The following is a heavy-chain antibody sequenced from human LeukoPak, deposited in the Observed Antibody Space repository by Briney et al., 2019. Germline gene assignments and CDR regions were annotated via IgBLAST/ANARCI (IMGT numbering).Heavy chain of an antibody. D-gene: IGHD2-15*01. CDR3: ARDAGDIVVVVAATHAFDI. V-gene: IGHV3-21*01. J-gene: IGHJ3*02. Sequence: PGGSLRLSCAASGFTFSSYSMNWVRQAPGKGLERVSSISSSSSYIYYADSVKGRFTISRDNAKNSLYLQMNSLRAEDTAVYYCARDAGDIVVVVAATHAFDIWGQGTMVTVSS. CDR1: GFTFSSYS. CDR2: ISSSSSYI.